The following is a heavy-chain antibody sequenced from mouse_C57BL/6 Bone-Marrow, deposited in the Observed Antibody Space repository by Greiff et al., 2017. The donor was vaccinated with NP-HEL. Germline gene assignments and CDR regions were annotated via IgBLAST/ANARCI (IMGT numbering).Heavy chain of an antibody. J-gene: IGHJ1*03. CDR1: GFNIKDYY. CDR2: IDPEDGET. Sequence: EVQLQQSGAELVKPGASVKLSCTASGFNIKDYYMHWVKQRTEQGLEWIGRIDPEDGETKYVPKFQGKATITADTSSNTAYLQLSSLTSEDTAVYYCAHYYGSSPHSYWYFDVWGTGTTVTVSS. V-gene: IGHV14-2*01. CDR3: AHYYGSSPHSYWYFDV. D-gene: IGHD1-1*01.